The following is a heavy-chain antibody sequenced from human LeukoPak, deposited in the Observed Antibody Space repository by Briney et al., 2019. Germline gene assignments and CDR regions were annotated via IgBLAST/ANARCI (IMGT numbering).Heavy chain of an antibody. V-gene: IGHV3-23*01. CDR3: AKAWGYFDWFDY. CDR2: ISGSGGST. J-gene: IGHJ4*02. CDR1: GFTFSSYA. Sequence: GGSLRLSCAASGFTFSSYAMSWVRQAPGEGLEWVSAISGSGGSTYYADSVKGRFTISRDNSKNTLYLQMNSLRAEDTAVYYCAKAWGYFDWFDYWGQGTLVTVSS. D-gene: IGHD3-9*01.